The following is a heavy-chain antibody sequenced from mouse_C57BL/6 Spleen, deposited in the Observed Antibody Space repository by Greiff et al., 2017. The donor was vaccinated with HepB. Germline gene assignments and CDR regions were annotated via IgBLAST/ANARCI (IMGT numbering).Heavy chain of an antibody. V-gene: IGHV1-52*01. J-gene: IGHJ4*01. CDR2: IDPSDSET. Sequence: VKLQQPGAELVRPGSSVKLSCKASGYTFTSYWMHWVKQRPIQGLEWIGNIDPSDSETHYNQKFKDKATLTVDKSSSTAYMQLSSLTSEDSAVYYCARGAYYCGSSYAMDYWGQGTSVTVSS. CDR1: GYTFTSYW. CDR3: ARGAYYCGSSYAMDY. D-gene: IGHD1-1*01.